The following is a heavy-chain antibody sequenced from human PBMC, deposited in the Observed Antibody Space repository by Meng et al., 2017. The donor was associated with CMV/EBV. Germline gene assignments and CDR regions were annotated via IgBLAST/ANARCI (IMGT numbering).Heavy chain of an antibody. CDR2: IYWDDGK. CDR3: AHISIFGVVNY. D-gene: IGHD3-3*01. CDR1: GFSLSTGGVG. V-gene: IGHV2-5*02. Sequence: QITLKESGPTLVKPTQTLTLTCTFSGFSLSTGGVGVGWIRQPPGKALEWLALIYWDDGKRYSPSLKSRLTITKDTSKTQVVLTVTNMDPVDTATYFCAHISIFGVVNYWGQGTMVTVSA. J-gene: IGHJ4*02.